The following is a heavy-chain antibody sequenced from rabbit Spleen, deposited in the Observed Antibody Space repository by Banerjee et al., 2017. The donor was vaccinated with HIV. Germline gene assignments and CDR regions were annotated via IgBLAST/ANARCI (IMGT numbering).Heavy chain of an antibody. D-gene: IGHD8-1*01. J-gene: IGHJ6*01. CDR1: GFDFSNKAV. CDR3: ARDTGSSFSSYGMDL. Sequence: QEQLVESGGGLVQPEGSLTLTCSASGFDFSNKAVMCWVRQAPGKGLESIACIYAGSSGSTYSALWAKGRFTISKTSSTTVTLQMTSLTAVDTATYFCARDTGSSFSSYGMDLWGPGTLVTVS. CDR2: IYAGSSGST. V-gene: IGHV1S45*01.